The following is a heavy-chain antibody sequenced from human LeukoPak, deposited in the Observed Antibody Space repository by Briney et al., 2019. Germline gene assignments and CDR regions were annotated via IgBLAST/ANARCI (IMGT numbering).Heavy chain of an antibody. J-gene: IGHJ3*02. CDR2: IYPGDSDT. Sequence: GESLKISCKGSGYSFTSYWIGWVRQMPGKGLEWMGIIYPGDSDTRYSPSFQGQVTISADKSISTAYLQWSSLKASDTAMYYCARTPVAGGSSGWSDAFDIWGQGTMVTVSS. V-gene: IGHV5-51*01. D-gene: IGHD6-19*01. CDR1: GYSFTSYW. CDR3: ARTPVAGGSSGWSDAFDI.